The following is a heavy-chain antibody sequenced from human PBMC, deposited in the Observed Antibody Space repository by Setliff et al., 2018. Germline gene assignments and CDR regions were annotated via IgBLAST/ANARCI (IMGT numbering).Heavy chain of an antibody. CDR1: GYSIRSGNY. CDR2: IFYDGNT. Sequence: PSETLSLTCAVSGYSIRSGNYWGWIRQHPGKGLEWIGSIFYDGNTFYNPSLKSRVTMSVDTSKNQFSLKLSSVTATDTATYYCARGGPTLTISRVLVVSSFDPWGQGSRVTVSS. V-gene: IGHV4-38-2*01. D-gene: IGHD3-3*01. J-gene: IGHJ5*02. CDR3: ARGGPTLTISRVLVVSSFDP.